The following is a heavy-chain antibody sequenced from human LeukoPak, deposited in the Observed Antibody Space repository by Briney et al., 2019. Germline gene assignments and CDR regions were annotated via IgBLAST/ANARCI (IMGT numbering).Heavy chain of an antibody. Sequence: GSLRLSCAASGFTVSSNYMSWVRQAPGKGLEWVSVIYSGGGTYYADSVKGRFTISRDNSKNTLYLQMNSLRAEDTAVYYCARATGTTHYYYYGMDVWGQGTTVTVSS. V-gene: IGHV3-53*01. CDR1: GFTVSSNY. CDR2: IYSGGGT. D-gene: IGHD1-1*01. J-gene: IGHJ6*02. CDR3: ARATGTTHYYYYGMDV.